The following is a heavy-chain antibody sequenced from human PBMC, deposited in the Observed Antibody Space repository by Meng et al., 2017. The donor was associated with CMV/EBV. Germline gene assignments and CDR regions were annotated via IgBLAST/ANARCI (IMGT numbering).Heavy chain of an antibody. D-gene: IGHD2-21*01. CDR2: IYYSKST. Sequence: QLHLHSTGLGLVKPSETLSLTCSVSGDSINSANNIGGWIRQPPGKGLEWIASIYYSKSTYYNPSLKSRVTIAVDTSKNQFSLRLSSVTAADTAVYYCARHGMWLIRNAYWGQGTLVTVSS. V-gene: IGHV4-39*07. CDR3: ARHGMWLIRNAY. CDR1: GDSINSANNI. J-gene: IGHJ4*02.